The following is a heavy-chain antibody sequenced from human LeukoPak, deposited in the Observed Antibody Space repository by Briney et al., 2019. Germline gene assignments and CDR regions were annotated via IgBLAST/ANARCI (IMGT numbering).Heavy chain of an antibody. D-gene: IGHD3-22*01. V-gene: IGHV4-39*07. CDR1: GGSISSSSYY. CDR2: IYYSGST. Sequence: SETLSLTCTVSGGSISSSSYYWGWIRQPPGKGLEWIGSIYYSGSTYYNPSLKSRVTISVDTSKNQFSLKLSSVTAADTVVYYRARVTYYYDAEGPSLFDYWGQGTLVTVSS. J-gene: IGHJ4*02. CDR3: ARVTYYYDAEGPSLFDY.